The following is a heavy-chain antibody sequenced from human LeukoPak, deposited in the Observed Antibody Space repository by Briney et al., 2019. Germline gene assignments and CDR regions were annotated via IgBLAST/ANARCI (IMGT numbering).Heavy chain of an antibody. CDR2: IYSGGST. CDR1: VFIVSSNY. D-gene: IGHD4-23*01. V-gene: IGHV3-66*02. J-gene: IGHJ6*03. CDR3: ARVVRGGNYYYYYMDV. Sequence: GGSLRLFCAASVFIVSSNYMSWVRQARGKGLEWVSVIYSGGSTYYADSVKGRFTISRDNSKNTLYLQMNSLRAEDTAVYYCARVVRGGNYYYYYMDVWGKGTTVTVSS.